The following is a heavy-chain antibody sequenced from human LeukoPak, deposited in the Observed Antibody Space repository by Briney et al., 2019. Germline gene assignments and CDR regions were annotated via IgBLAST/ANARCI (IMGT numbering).Heavy chain of an antibody. Sequence: GGSLRLSCAASGFTLSSYAMSWVRQAPGKGLEWVSYISSSGSTIYYADSVKGRFTISRDNAKNSLYLQMNSLRAEDTAVYNCARNRIRYLDYWGQRTLVTVSS. CDR3: ARNRIRYLDY. J-gene: IGHJ4*02. CDR1: GFTLSSYA. D-gene: IGHD2/OR15-2a*01. V-gene: IGHV3-48*03. CDR2: ISSSGSTI.